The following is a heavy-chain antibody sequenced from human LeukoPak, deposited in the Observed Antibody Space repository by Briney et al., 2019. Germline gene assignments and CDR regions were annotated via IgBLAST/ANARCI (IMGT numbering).Heavy chain of an antibody. Sequence: PGGSLRLSCAASGFTLSSYSMNWVRQAPGKGLEWVSSISSISSYIYYADSVKGRFTISRDNAKNSLYLQMNSLRAEDTAVYYCARDSLGTTADWGQGTLVTVSS. CDR3: ARDSLGTTAD. CDR2: ISSISSYI. CDR1: GFTLSSYS. V-gene: IGHV3-21*01. D-gene: IGHD4-17*01. J-gene: IGHJ4*02.